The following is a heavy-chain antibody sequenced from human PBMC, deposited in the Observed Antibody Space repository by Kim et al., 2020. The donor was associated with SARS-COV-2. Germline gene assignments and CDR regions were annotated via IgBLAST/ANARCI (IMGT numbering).Heavy chain of an antibody. D-gene: IGHD5-12*01. J-gene: IGHJ4*02. CDR2: ISYDGSNK. V-gene: IGHV3-30*04. CDR1: GFTFSSYA. Sequence: GGSLRLSCAASGFTFSSYAMHWVRQAPGKGLEWVAVISYDGSNKYYADSVKGRFTISRDNSKNTLYLQMNSLRAEDTAVYYCARDRATHYFDYWGQGTLFTVSS. CDR3: ARDRATHYFDY.